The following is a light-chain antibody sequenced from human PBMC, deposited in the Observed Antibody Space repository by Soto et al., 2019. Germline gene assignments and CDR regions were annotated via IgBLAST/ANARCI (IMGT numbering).Light chain of an antibody. CDR2: GES. Sequence: DIVLTQSPGTLSLSPGESATLSWRASQSVRSSYLTWYQQKTGQAPRILIYGESSRATGIPDRFSGSGSGTDFNLTISSLQSEDFAVYYCQKYNNWPITXGQGTRLEIK. CDR3: QKYNNWPIT. V-gene: IGKV3-20*01. CDR1: QSVRSSY. J-gene: IGKJ5*01.